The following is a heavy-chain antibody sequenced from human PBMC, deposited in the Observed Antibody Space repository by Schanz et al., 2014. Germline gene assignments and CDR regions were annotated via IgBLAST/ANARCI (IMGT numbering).Heavy chain of an antibody. Sequence: QVQLVQSGGEVKTPGASVKVSCKASGYTFISYGIKWVRQAPGQGLEWVGWISPYTGNTHYFDKMEGRVTMTTDTSANTAYMELRSLRSDDTAHYYCVRVPSRDVSFDLWGRGTLVTVSS. V-gene: IGHV1-18*01. CDR2: ISPYTGNT. CDR3: VRVPSRDVSFDL. CDR1: GYTFISYG. D-gene: IGHD3-16*01. J-gene: IGHJ2*01.